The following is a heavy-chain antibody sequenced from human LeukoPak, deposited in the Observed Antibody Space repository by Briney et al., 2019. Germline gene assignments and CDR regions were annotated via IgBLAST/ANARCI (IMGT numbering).Heavy chain of an antibody. V-gene: IGHV3-21*01. J-gene: IGHJ3*02. CDR2: ISSSSSYI. Sequence: GSLRLSCAASGFTFSSYSMNWVRQAPGKGLEWVSSISSSSSYIYYADSVKGRFTISRDNAKNSLYLQMNSLRAEDTAVYYCARDRRGYGGFGAFDIWGQGTMVTVSS. CDR1: GFTFSSYS. D-gene: IGHD6-25*01. CDR3: ARDRRGYGGFGAFDI.